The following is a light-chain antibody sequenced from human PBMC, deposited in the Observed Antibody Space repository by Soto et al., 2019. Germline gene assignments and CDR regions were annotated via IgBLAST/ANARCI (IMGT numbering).Light chain of an antibody. CDR2: GAS. Sequence: EIVMTQSPATLSVSPGESATLSCRASQSVGINVAWYQQKPGQAPRLLIYGASSRATGIPDRFSGSGSGTDFTLTISRLEPEDFAVYYCQQYGSSLWTFGQGTKVDIK. J-gene: IGKJ1*01. CDR3: QQYGSSLWT. V-gene: IGKV3-20*01. CDR1: QSVGIN.